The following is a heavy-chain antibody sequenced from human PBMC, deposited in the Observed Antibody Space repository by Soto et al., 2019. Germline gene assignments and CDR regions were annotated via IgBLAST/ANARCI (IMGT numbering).Heavy chain of an antibody. J-gene: IGHJ4*02. CDR2: MYYSGST. V-gene: IGHV4-39*01. CDR1: GGSISSSSYY. D-gene: IGHD3-3*01. Sequence: SETLSLTCTVSGGSISSSSYYWGWIRQPPGKGLEWIGSMYYSGSTYYNPSLKSRLTISVDTSKNQFSLKLSSVTAADTAVYYCAIIYDFWSGHIPVDYWGQGTLVTVSS. CDR3: AIIYDFWSGHIPVDY.